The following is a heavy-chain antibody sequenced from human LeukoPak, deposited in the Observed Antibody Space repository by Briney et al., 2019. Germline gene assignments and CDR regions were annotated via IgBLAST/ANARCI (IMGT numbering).Heavy chain of an antibody. CDR2: ISISAGTI. CDR1: GLTFSDYY. CDR3: ARGFQDVLTSTPSAH. D-gene: IGHD4/OR15-4a*01. Sequence: SLTLSCAASGLTFSDYYMTSIRQSPGKRLDSFSYISISAGTIYYAYSVKGRFTLSRDNAQNSLFLQMHSLRPEATAVYYRARGFQDVLTSTPSAHWGPGPPVTVPS. V-gene: IGHV3-11*04. J-gene: IGHJ1*01.